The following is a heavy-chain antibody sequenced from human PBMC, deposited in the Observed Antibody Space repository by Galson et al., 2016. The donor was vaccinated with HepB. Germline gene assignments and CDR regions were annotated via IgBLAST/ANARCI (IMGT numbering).Heavy chain of an antibody. D-gene: IGHD6-19*01. V-gene: IGHV3-23*01. CDR1: GFTFGRYA. CDR3: ARFTQKGLDRVYYFDY. J-gene: IGHJ4*02. Sequence: SLRLSCAASGFTFGRYAMSWVRQAPGKGLEWVSAISGDGGSTYYAGSVQGRFTSSRDRSTNTMYLQMNSLRTDDTAVYYCARFTQKGLDRVYYFDYWGQGTLVTVSS. CDR2: ISGDGGST.